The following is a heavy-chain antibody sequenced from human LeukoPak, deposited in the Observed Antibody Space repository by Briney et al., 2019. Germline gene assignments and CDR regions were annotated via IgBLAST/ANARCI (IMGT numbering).Heavy chain of an antibody. CDR3: ASTPVDRGNDY. D-gene: IGHD2-15*01. J-gene: IGHJ4*02. Sequence: GGSLRLSCAASGFTFSSYSMNWVRQAPGKGLEWVSSISSSSSYIYYADSVKGRFTISRDNSKNSLYLQMNSLRAEDTAVYYCASTPVDRGNDYWGQGTLVTVSS. CDR2: ISSSSSYI. V-gene: IGHV3-21*01. CDR1: GFTFSSYS.